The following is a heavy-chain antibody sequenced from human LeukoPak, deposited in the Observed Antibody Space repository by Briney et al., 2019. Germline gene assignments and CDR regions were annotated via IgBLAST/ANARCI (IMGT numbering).Heavy chain of an antibody. CDR2: IYPGDSDT. CDR1: GYSFTSYW. D-gene: IGHD2-2*01. J-gene: IGHJ1*01. CDR3: ARPYCSSTSCYGYFQH. V-gene: IGHV5-51*01. Sequence: GESLKISCKGSGYSFTSYWIGWVRQMPGKGLEWMGIIYPGDSDTRYSPSFQGQVTISADKSISTAYLQWSSLKASDTAMYYCARPYCSSTSCYGYFQHWGQGTLVTVSP.